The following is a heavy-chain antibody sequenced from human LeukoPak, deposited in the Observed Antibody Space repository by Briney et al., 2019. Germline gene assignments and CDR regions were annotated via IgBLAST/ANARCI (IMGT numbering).Heavy chain of an antibody. D-gene: IGHD3-10*01. CDR3: ARGDPYYYGSGSYHFNWFDP. CDR1: GFTFSSYW. J-gene: IGHJ5*02. V-gene: IGHV3-7*01. Sequence: GGSLRLSCAASGFTFSSYWMSWVRQAPGKGLEWVANIKQDGSEKYYVDSVKGRFTISRDNAKNSLYLQMNSLRAEDTAVYYCARGDPYYYGSGSYHFNWFDPWGQGTLVTVSS. CDR2: IKQDGSEK.